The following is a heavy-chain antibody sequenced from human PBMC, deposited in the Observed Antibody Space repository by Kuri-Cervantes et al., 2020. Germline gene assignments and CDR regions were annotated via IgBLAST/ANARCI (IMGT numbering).Heavy chain of an antibody. J-gene: IGHJ5*02. Sequence: ASVKVSCKASGYTFTGYYMHWVRQAPGQGLEWMGWINPNSGGTNYAQKFQGRVTITADESTSTAYMELSSLRSEDTAVYYCARDLGGSFGWFDTWGQGTMVTVSS. D-gene: IGHD3-16*01. CDR2: INPNSGGT. CDR3: ARDLGGSFGWFDT. CDR1: GYTFTGYY. V-gene: IGHV1-2*02.